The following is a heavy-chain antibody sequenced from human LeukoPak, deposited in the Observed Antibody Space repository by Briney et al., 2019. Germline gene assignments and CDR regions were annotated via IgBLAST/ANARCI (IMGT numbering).Heavy chain of an antibody. D-gene: IGHD5-18*01. CDR3: ASRVRVQLWPNPFDY. CDR1: GGSFSAYY. Sequence: SETLSLTCAVYGGSFSAYYWSWIRQPPGKGLEWIGEINHSGSTNYNPSLKSRVTISVDTSKNQFSLKLSSVTAADTAVYYCASRVRVQLWPNPFDYWGQGTLVTVSS. J-gene: IGHJ4*02. CDR2: INHSGST. V-gene: IGHV4-34*01.